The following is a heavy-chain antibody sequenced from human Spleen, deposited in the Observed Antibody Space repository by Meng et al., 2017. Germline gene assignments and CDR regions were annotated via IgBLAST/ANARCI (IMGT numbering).Heavy chain of an antibody. J-gene: IGHJ4*02. V-gene: IGHV3-21*01. CDR3: ARAFYYDSSGYCFDY. D-gene: IGHD3-22*01. CDR1: GFTFSSYS. CDR2: ISSSSSYI. Sequence: GESLKISCAASGFTFSSYSMNWVRQAPGKGLEWVSSISSSSSYIYYADSVKGRFTISRDNAKNSLYLQMNSLRAEDTAVYYCARAFYYDSSGYCFDYWGQGTRVTGAS.